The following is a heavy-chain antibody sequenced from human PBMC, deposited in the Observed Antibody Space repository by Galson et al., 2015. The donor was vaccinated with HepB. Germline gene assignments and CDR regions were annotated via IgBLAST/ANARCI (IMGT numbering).Heavy chain of an antibody. V-gene: IGHV3-23*01. CDR1: GFTFRSFA. D-gene: IGHD4-17*01. J-gene: IGHJ3*02. Sequence: SLRLSCAASGFTFRSFAMSWIRQAPGKGLEWVSTISGSGGSTYYADSVRGRFTISRDNSKYTLFLQMNSLRAEDTAVYFCATPTVTTGRTFDIWGQGTMVTVSS. CDR3: ATPTVTTGRTFDI. CDR2: ISGSGGST.